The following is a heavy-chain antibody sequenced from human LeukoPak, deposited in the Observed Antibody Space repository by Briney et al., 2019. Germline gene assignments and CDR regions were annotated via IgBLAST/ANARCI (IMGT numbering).Heavy chain of an antibody. Sequence: GSLRLSCVASGFTFSDYFMTWLRQPPGKPLECVSYISTIDGIIYYADSVKDRFTISRDNAKSSLFLQMNNLRAEDTAVYYCAKASWGMDVWGQGSSVIVS. CDR1: GFTFSDYF. CDR2: ISTIDGII. V-gene: IGHV3-11*01. J-gene: IGHJ6*02. CDR3: AKASWGMDV.